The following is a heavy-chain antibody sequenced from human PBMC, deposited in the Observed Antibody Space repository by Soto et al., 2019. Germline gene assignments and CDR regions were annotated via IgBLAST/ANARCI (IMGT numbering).Heavy chain of an antibody. V-gene: IGHV3-30*18. CDR3: AKEIGFGESQGTFDY. CDR1: GFTFSSYG. CDR2: ISYDGSNK. Sequence: PGGSLRLSCAASGFTFSSYGMHWVRQAPGKGLEWVAVISYDGSNKYYVDSVKGRFTISRDNSKNTLYLQMNSLRAEDTAVYYCAKEIGFGESQGTFDYWGQGTLGTVSS. D-gene: IGHD3-10*01. J-gene: IGHJ4*02.